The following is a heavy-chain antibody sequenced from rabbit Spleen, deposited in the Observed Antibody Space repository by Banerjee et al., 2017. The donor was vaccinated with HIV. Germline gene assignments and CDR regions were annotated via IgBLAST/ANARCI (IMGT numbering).Heavy chain of an antibody. Sequence: QEQLVESGGGLVQPEGSLTLTCKASGFSFGDRDVMCWVRQAPGKGLEWIACINAATGKPVYATWAKGRFTISRTSSTTVTLRMTSLTAADRAAYFCARDLVGVIGWNFGWWGPGTLVTVS. V-gene: IGHV1S45*01. J-gene: IGHJ4*01. CDR3: ARDLVGVIGWNFGW. D-gene: IGHD1-1*01. CDR2: INAATGKP. CDR1: GFSFGDRDV.